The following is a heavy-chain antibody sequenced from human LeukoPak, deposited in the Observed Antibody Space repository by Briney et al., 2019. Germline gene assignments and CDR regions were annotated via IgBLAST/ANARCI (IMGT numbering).Heavy chain of an antibody. CDR3: ARDTARITIFGVAKYMDV. Sequence: GPSLKFSCRASGYTFTGYYIHWVRQPPGQGLEWLGWINPNSGGTNYAQKFQGRVTMTRDTSISTAYMELSRLRSDDTAVYYCARDTARITIFGVAKYMDVWGKGTTVTVSS. CDR2: INPNSGGT. D-gene: IGHD3-3*01. J-gene: IGHJ6*03. V-gene: IGHV1-2*02. CDR1: GYTFTGYY.